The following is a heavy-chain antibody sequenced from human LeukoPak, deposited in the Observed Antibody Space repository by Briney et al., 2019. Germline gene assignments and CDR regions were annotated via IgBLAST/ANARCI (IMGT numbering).Heavy chain of an antibody. CDR2: IYYSGST. CDR3: ARGEKPRTTVYYASYYYYMDV. V-gene: IGHV4-31*03. Sequence: PSQTLSLTCTVSGGSISSGGYYWSWIRQHPGKGLEWIGYIYYSGSTYYNPSLKSRVTISVDTSKNQFSLKLSSVTAADTAVYYCARGEKPRTTVYYASYYYYMDVWGKGTTVTVSS. CDR1: GGSISSGGYY. D-gene: IGHD4-17*01. J-gene: IGHJ6*03.